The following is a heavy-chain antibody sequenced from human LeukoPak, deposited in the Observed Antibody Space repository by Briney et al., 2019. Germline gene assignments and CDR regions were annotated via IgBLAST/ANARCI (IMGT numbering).Heavy chain of an antibody. V-gene: IGHV4-61*01. CDR1: GGSVSSGSYY. J-gene: IGHJ6*04. CDR2: IYYSGST. D-gene: IGHD2/OR15-2a*01. CDR3: ATNRGKRYYYYGMDV. Sequence: SETLSLTCTVSGGSVSSGSYYWSWIRQPPGKGLEWIGYIYYSGSTNYNPSLKSRVTISVDTSKNQFSLKLSSVTAADTAVYYCATNRGKRYYYYGMDVWGKGTTVTVS.